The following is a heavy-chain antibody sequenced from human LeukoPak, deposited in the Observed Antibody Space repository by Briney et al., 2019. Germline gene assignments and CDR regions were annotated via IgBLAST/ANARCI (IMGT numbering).Heavy chain of an antibody. D-gene: IGHD6-19*01. CDR3: VKGMASGWGYYYYYGMDV. J-gene: IGHJ6*02. Sequence: GASLRLSCAASGFTFSSYAMSWVRQAPGKGLEWVSAISGSGGSTYYADSVKGRFTVSRDNSKNTLYLQMNSLRVEDTAVYYCVKGMASGWGYYYYYGMDVWGQGTTVTVSS. CDR1: GFTFSSYA. V-gene: IGHV3-23*01. CDR2: ISGSGGST.